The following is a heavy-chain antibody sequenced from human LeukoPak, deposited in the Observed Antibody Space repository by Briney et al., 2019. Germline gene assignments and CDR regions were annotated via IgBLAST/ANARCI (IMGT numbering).Heavy chain of an antibody. D-gene: IGHD6-6*01. CDR1: GYTFTTYY. Sequence: ASVKVSCKASGYTFTTYYIHWVRQAPGQGLEWMGIINPSGGSTSHAQKFQGRVTMTEDTSTDTAYMELSSLRSEDTAVYYCATVPYSSSSGAFDYWGQGTLVTVSS. J-gene: IGHJ4*02. V-gene: IGHV1-46*01. CDR3: ATVPYSSSSGAFDY. CDR2: INPSGGST.